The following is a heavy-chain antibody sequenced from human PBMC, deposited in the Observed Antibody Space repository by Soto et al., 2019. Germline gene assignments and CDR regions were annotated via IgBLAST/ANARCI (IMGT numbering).Heavy chain of an antibody. D-gene: IGHD6-13*01. J-gene: IGHJ4*02. CDR2: VXXSXXX. V-gene: IGHV4-59*02. CDR1: GDSVNSYY. CDR3: ARAETSGIHYFDY. Sequence: SETLSLTCTVTGDSVNSYYWSWMRQPPGKGLXCMXXVXXSXXXXXNXXLKSRVTISVDTSKNQISLRPKSVTAAETAVYYCARAETSGIHYFDYWGQGSLVTVSS.